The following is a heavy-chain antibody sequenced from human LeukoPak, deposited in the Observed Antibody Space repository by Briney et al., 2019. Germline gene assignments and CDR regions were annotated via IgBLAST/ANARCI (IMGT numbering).Heavy chain of an antibody. Sequence: PSETLSLTCAVYGGSFSGYYWSWIRQPPGKGLEWIGEINHSGSTNYNPSLKSRVTISVDTSKNQFSLKLSSVTAADTAVYYCARGPLRHRYYYYYVDVWGKGTTVTVSS. CDR3: ARGPLRHRYYYYYVDV. J-gene: IGHJ6*03. V-gene: IGHV4-34*01. CDR1: GGSFSGYY. CDR2: INHSGST.